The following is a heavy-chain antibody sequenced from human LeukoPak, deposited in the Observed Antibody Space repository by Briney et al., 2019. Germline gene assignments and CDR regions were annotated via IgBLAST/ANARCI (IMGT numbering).Heavy chain of an antibody. Sequence: ASVKVSCKASGYTFSSYGIGWVRQAPGQGLGWMAWISANNGNTNYAQKFQGRVTLTTDTSTTTAYMELRTLRSDDTAVYYCETDRDRSGSQNYWGQGTLVTVSS. V-gene: IGHV1-18*01. J-gene: IGHJ4*02. CDR2: ISANNGNT. D-gene: IGHD1-26*01. CDR1: GYTFSSYG. CDR3: ETDRDRSGSQNY.